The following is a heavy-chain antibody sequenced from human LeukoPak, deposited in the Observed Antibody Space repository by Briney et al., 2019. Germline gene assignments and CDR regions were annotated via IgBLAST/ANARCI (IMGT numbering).Heavy chain of an antibody. J-gene: IGHJ4*02. CDR2: ISSRSSDT. CDR1: GFSFSNS. Sequence: GGSLRLSCAASGFSFSNSMNWVRQAPGKGLEWVSSISSRSSDTYYADSVKGRFTISRDDAKNSLYLQMNSLRAEDTAVYYCARELAAGTWGQGTLVTVSS. CDR3: ARELAAGT. D-gene: IGHD6-13*01. V-gene: IGHV3-21*01.